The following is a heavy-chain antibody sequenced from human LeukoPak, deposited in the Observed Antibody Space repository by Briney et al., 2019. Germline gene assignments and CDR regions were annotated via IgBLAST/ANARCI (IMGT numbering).Heavy chain of an antibody. Sequence: ASVKVSCKSSGFTFTDHYIHWARQGPGQGLAWMGYIGALSTFTSSPQEFQGRVTMTRDASMSTADMELTRLTSDDTAVYYCVRGGEVPLSKDFDYWGQGTLVTVSS. CDR1: GFTFTDHY. CDR3: VRGGEVPLSKDFDY. J-gene: IGHJ4*02. CDR2: IGALSTFT. V-gene: IGHV1-2*02. D-gene: IGHD2/OR15-2a*01.